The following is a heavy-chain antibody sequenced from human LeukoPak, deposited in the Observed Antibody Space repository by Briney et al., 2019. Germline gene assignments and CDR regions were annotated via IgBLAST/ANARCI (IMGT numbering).Heavy chain of an antibody. CDR1: GGSISSYY. J-gene: IGHJ5*02. CDR3: ASNKYYYGSGSSPDWFDP. Sequence: PSETLSLTCTVSGGSISSYYWSWIRQPPGKGLEWIGYIYYSGSTNYNPSLKSRVIISVDTSKNQFSLKLSSVTAADTAVYYCASNKYYYGSGSSPDWFDPWGQGTLVTVSS. CDR2: IYYSGST. V-gene: IGHV4-59*01. D-gene: IGHD3-10*01.